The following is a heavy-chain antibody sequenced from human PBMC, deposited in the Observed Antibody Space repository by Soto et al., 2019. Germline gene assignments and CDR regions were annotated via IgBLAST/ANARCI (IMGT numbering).Heavy chain of an antibody. D-gene: IGHD2-2*01. J-gene: IGHJ6*02. CDR2: IPHDGTNK. V-gene: IGHV3-30*18. CDR3: AKNKFCSSTSCHYYGMDV. CDR1: GSTFSSYG. Sequence: QVQLVESGGGVVQPGRSLRLSCAASGSTFSSYGMHWVRQAPGKGLEWVAVIPHDGTNKYYGDSVKGRFTISRDDSKNTLYLQMNSLRAEDTAVYYCAKNKFCSSTSCHYYGMDVWGQGTTVTVSS.